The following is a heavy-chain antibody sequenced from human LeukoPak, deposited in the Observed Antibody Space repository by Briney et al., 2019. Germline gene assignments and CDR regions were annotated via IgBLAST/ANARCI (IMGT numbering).Heavy chain of an antibody. D-gene: IGHD4-11*01. V-gene: IGHV3-30*18. CDR1: GFNFNNSS. CDR3: AKDLPAETKMGGFDF. Sequence: GGSLRLSCAGSGFNFNNSSMHWVRQAPGKGLEWVAVISFDGKNRHYAGSVKGRFTTSRDNSKNTVYLQMNSLRPEDTAVYYCAKDLPAETKMGGFDFWGQGALVTISS. CDR2: ISFDGKNR. J-gene: IGHJ4*02.